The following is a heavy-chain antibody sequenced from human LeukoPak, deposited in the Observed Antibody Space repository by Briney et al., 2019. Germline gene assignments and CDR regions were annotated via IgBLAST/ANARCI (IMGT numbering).Heavy chain of an antibody. Sequence: SETLSLTCTVSGGSISSSSYYWSWIRQPPGKGLEWIGYLTNSGSTKYNPSLNSRVTLSEDTSRNQVSLKLKYVTAADTAVYFCARHRRNDFWSGLGYYYMDVWGTGITVTVSS. CDR1: GGSISSSSYY. V-gene: IGHV4-61*05. D-gene: IGHD3-3*01. CDR2: LTNSGST. J-gene: IGHJ6*03. CDR3: ARHRRNDFWSGLGYYYMDV.